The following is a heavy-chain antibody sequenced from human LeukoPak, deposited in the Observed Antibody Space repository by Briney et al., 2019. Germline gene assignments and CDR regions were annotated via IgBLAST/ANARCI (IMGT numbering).Heavy chain of an antibody. CDR1: GFTFSSYW. CDR2: TKQDGSEK. CDR3: ARGASGIQLWFFDP. J-gene: IGHJ5*02. D-gene: IGHD5-18*01. Sequence: GGSLRLSCAASGFTFSSYWMGWVRQPPGKGLEWVANTKQDGSEKYYVDSVKGRFTISRDNAKNSLYLQMNSLRAEDTAVYYCARGASGIQLWFFDPWGQGTLVTVSS. V-gene: IGHV3-7*01.